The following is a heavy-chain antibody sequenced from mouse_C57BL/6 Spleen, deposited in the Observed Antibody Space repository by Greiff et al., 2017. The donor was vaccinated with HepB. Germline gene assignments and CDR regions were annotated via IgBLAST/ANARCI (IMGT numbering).Heavy chain of an antibody. J-gene: IGHJ2*01. V-gene: IGHV3-1*01. CDR2: ISYSGST. CDR1: GYSITSGYD. Sequence: EVQRVESGPGMVKPSQSLSLTCTVTGYSITSGYDWHWIRHFPGNKLEWMGYISYSGSTNYNPSLKSRISITHDTSKNHFFLKLNSVTTEDTATYYCARGVSFFDYWGQGTTLTVSS. CDR3: ARGVSFFDY.